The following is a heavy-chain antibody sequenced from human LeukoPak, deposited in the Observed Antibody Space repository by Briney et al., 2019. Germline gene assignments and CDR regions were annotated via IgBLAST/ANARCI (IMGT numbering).Heavy chain of an antibody. CDR2: ISAYNGNT. D-gene: IGHD5-18*01. CDR3: ARDHRTAMVKALGAFDI. V-gene: IGHV1-18*01. J-gene: IGHJ3*02. CDR1: DYTFTSYG. Sequence: GASVKVSCKASDYTFTSYGINWVRQAPGQGLEWMGWISAYNGNTNYAQKFQGRVTMTTDTSTSTAYMELRSLRSDDTAVYYCARDHRTAMVKALGAFDIWGQGTMVTVSS.